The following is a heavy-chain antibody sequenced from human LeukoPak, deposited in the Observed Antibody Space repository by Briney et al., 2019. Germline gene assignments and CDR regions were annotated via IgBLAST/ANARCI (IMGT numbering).Heavy chain of an antibody. D-gene: IGHD1-1*01. CDR1: GLSVSDAW. CDR2: INHEGGGI. J-gene: IGHJ6*02. V-gene: IGHV3-7*01. CDR3: ATYINWVAGDV. Sequence: GGSLRLSCAASGLSVSDAWMSWVRQAPGKGLEWVAHINHEGGGIQYVDSVKGRFTISRDNAKGSVHLQMNSLRAEDTAIYHCATYINWVAGDVWGQGTTVIVSS.